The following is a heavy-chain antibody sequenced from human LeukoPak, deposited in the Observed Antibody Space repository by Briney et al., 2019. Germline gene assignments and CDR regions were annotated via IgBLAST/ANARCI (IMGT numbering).Heavy chain of an antibody. Sequence: PGGSLRLSCAASGFTFSTSWMHWVRQVPGKGLVWVSRINTDGSSTIYADSVMGRFTISRDNAKNTLYLQMNSLRAEDTAVYYCARDRGGRGPTTTDYWGQGTLVTVSS. V-gene: IGHV3-74*01. CDR1: GFTFSTSW. J-gene: IGHJ4*02. CDR2: INTDGSST. CDR3: ARDRGGRGPTTTDY. D-gene: IGHD3-10*01.